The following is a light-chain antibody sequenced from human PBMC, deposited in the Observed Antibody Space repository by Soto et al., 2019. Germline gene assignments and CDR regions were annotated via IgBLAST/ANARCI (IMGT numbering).Light chain of an antibody. CDR1: SSDVGRYKL. J-gene: IGLJ2*01. CDR3: CSYTPSTTIS. CDR2: EDV. Sequence: QSALTQPASVSGSPGQSITISCTGTSSDVGRYKLVSWYQQHPGKAPQVVIYEDVKRPSGVSDRFSGSKSGNTASLTISGLQADDEADYYCCSYTPSTTISFGGGTKLTVL. V-gene: IGLV2-23*01.